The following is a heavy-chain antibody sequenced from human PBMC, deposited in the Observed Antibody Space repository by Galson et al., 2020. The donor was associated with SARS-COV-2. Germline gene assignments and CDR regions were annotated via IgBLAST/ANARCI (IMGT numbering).Heavy chain of an antibody. D-gene: IGHD5-12*01. J-gene: IGHJ4*02. V-gene: IGHV1-18*01. CDR3: AGAGYSGYDRGCLDY. CDR1: GYAFTSSG. Sequence: ASVKVSCKTSGYAFTSSGIAWVRQAPGQGLEWMGWISAYTPKIDYAQKFQGRMTMTKDTSTNTAYLDLRSQRSDDTAVYYCAGAGYSGYDRGCLDYWGQGTMVTVSS. CDR2: ISAYTPKI.